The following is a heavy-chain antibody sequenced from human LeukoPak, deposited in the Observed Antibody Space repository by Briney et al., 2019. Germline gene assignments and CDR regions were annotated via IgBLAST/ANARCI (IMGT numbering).Heavy chain of an antibody. J-gene: IGHJ4*02. CDR1: GDSISSGGYS. CDR2: IYHSGST. Sequence: PSETLSLTCAVSGDSISSGGYSWSWIRQPPGKGLEWIGYIYHSGSTNYNPSLKSRVAISVDTSKNQFSLKLSSVTAADTAVYYCARGLGPTSMEEYYFDYWGQGTLVTVSS. D-gene: IGHD1-1*01. CDR3: ARGLGPTSMEEYYFDY. V-gene: IGHV4-30-2*01.